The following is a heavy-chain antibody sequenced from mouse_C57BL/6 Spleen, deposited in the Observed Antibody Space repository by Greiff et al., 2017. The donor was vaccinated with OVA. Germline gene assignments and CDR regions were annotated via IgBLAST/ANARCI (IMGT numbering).Heavy chain of an antibody. CDR1: GYSITSGYD. D-gene: IGHD1-1*01. V-gene: IGHV3-1*01. CDR3: ARGYYGSSYDWYFDV. CDR2: ISYSGST. Sequence: EVQVVESGPGMVKPSQSLSLTCTVTGYSITSGYDWHWIRHFPGNKLEWMGYISYSGSTNYNPSLKSRISITHDTSKNHFFLKLNSVTTEDTATYYCARGYYGSSYDWYFDVWGTGTTVTVSS. J-gene: IGHJ1*03.